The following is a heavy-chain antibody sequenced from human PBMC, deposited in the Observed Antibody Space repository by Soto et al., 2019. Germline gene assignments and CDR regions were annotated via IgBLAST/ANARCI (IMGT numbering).Heavy chain of an antibody. J-gene: IGHJ4*02. CDR2: IWYDGSNK. CDR3: ARARGVGATEFDY. D-gene: IGHD1-26*01. Sequence: QVQLVESGGGVVQPGRSLRLSCAASGFTFSSYGMHWVRQAPGKGLEWVAVIWYDGSNKYYADSVKGRFTISRDNSKNTLYLQMNSLRAEDTAVYYCARARGVGATEFDYWGQGTLVTVSS. V-gene: IGHV3-33*01. CDR1: GFTFSSYG.